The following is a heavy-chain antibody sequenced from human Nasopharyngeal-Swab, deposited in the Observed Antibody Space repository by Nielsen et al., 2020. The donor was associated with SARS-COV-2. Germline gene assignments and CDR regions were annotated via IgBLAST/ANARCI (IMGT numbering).Heavy chain of an antibody. D-gene: IGHD3-3*01. Sequence: ASVKVSCKASGYTFTSYYMHWVRQAPGQGLEWMGIINPSGGSTSYAQKFQGRVTMTRDTSTSTAYMELRSLRSDDTAVYYCARWNYDFWSGYASYYYYYGMDVWGQGTTVTVSS. CDR2: INPSGGST. V-gene: IGHV1-46*01. J-gene: IGHJ6*02. CDR3: ARWNYDFWSGYASYYYYYGMDV. CDR1: GYTFTSYY.